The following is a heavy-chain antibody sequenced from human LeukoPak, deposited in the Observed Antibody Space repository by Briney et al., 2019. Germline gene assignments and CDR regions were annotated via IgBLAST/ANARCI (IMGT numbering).Heavy chain of an antibody. CDR2: IYSGGST. V-gene: IGHV3-53*01. CDR1: GFTFSNSA. J-gene: IGHJ6*03. Sequence: GGSLRLSCAASGFTFSNSAMNWVRQVPGKGLEWVSVIYSGGSTYYADSVKGRFTISRDNSKNTLYLQMNSLRAEDTAVYYCARVPYDFWSGYYSLTDYYYYMDVWGKGTTVTVSS. CDR3: ARVPYDFWSGYYSLTDYYYYMDV. D-gene: IGHD3-3*01.